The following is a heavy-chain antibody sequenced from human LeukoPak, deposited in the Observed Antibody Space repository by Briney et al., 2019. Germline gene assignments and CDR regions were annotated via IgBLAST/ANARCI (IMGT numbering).Heavy chain of an antibody. J-gene: IGHJ4*02. D-gene: IGHD1-26*01. V-gene: IGHV1-2*02. Sequence: ASVKVSCKASGYTFNNYGISWVRQAPGQGLEWMGWINPNSGGTNYAQKFQGRVTMTRDTSISTAYMELSRLRSDDTAVYYCARAYSGSYSRYWGQGTLVTVSS. CDR3: ARAYSGSYSRY. CDR2: INPNSGGT. CDR1: GYTFNNYG.